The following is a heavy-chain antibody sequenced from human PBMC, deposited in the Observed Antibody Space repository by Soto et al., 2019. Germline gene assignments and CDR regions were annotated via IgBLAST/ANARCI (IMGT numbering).Heavy chain of an antibody. J-gene: IGHJ4*02. CDR2: IYHSGST. V-gene: IGHV4-30-2*01. CDR3: ARVYGSGYYGSGRYFDY. D-gene: IGHD3-10*01. Sequence: SETLSLTCAVSGGSISSGGYSWSWIRQPPGKGLEWIGYIYHSGSTYYNPSLKSRVTISVDRSKNQFSLKLSSVTAADTAVYYCARVYGSGYYGSGRYFDYWGQGTLVTVSS. CDR1: GGSISSGGYS.